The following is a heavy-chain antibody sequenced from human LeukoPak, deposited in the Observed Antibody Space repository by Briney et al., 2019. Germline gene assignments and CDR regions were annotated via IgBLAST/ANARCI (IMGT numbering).Heavy chain of an antibody. V-gene: IGHV4-39*07. Sequence: SETLSLTCTVSGDPGSSSNYYWGWIRQPPGKGLEWVGRISYSGSPYYKPSLKSRVTISIDTPNYQFSLKLTSVTAADTAVYYCARAIGGSTWFSWFDPWGQGTLVTVSS. CDR1: GDPGSSSNYY. CDR2: ISYSGSP. D-gene: IGHD6-13*01. J-gene: IGHJ5*02. CDR3: ARAIGGSTWFSWFDP.